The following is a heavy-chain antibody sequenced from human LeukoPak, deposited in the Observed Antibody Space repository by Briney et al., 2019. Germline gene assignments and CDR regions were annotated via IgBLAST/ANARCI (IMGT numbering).Heavy chain of an antibody. CDR1: GGSISSDGYY. J-gene: IGHJ3*02. CDR3: ARGGGYSYGPGAFDI. Sequence: PSETLSLTCTVSGGSISSDGYYWGWIRQHPGKGLEWIGYIYYSGSTYYNPSLKSRVTISVDTSKNQFSLKLSSVTAADTAVYYCARGGGYSYGPGAFDIWGQGTMVTVSS. V-gene: IGHV4-31*03. CDR2: IYYSGST. D-gene: IGHD5-18*01.